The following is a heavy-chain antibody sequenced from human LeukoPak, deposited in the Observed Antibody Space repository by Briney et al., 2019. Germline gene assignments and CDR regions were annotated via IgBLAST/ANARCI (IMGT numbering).Heavy chain of an antibody. J-gene: IGHJ4*02. Sequence: PSETLSLTCSVSSVSIISSSSYYWGWLRQSPGKGLEWIGYIYYSGSTNYNPSLKSRVTISGDTSKNQFSLKLSSVTAADTAVYYCARAGFGMAPLRGTPFDYWGQGTLVTVSS. CDR1: SVSIISSSSYY. V-gene: IGHV4-61*05. CDR3: ARAGFGMAPLRGTPFDY. D-gene: IGHD3-10*01. CDR2: IYYSGST.